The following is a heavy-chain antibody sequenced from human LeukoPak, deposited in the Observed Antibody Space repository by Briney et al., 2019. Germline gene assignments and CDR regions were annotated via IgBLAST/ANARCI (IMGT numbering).Heavy chain of an antibody. Sequence: GESLKISCKGSGYSFTSYWIGWVRQMPGKGLECMGIIYPGDSDTRYSPSFQGQVTISADKSISTAYLQWSSLKASDTAMYYCARTYYYDSSGYSPQFDYWGQGTLVTVSS. V-gene: IGHV5-51*01. CDR3: ARTYYYDSSGYSPQFDY. D-gene: IGHD3-22*01. CDR1: GYSFTSYW. CDR2: IYPGDSDT. J-gene: IGHJ4*02.